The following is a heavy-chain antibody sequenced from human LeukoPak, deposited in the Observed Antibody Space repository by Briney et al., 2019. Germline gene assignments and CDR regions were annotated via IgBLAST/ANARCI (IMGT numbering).Heavy chain of an antibody. CDR1: GGSFSGYY. Sequence: SETLSLTCAVYGGSFSGYYWSWIRQPPGKGLEWIGEINHSGSTNYNPSLKSRVTISVDTSKNQFSLKLSSVTAADTAVYYCAGMTTVTTFDYWGQGTLVTVSS. J-gene: IGHJ4*02. CDR3: AGMTTVTTFDY. D-gene: IGHD4-17*01. V-gene: IGHV4-34*01. CDR2: INHSGST.